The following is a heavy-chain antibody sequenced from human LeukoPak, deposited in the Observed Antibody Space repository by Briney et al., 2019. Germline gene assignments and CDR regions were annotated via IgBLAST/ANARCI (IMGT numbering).Heavy chain of an antibody. Sequence: SETPSLTCTVSGGSVNSGSYFWSWIRQPPGKGLEWIGYIQNSARTNYNPSLESRVTISVVSSKDQFSLRLSSVTAADTAVYYCATDYSNFYGMDVWGQGTTVTVSS. CDR1: GGSVNSGSYF. D-gene: IGHD4-11*01. CDR3: ATDYSNFYGMDV. V-gene: IGHV4-61*01. CDR2: IQNSART. J-gene: IGHJ6*02.